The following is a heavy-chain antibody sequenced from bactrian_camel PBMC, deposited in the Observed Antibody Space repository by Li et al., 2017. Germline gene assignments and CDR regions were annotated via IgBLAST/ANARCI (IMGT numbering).Heavy chain of an antibody. D-gene: IGHD1*01. CDR1: GFTFSDYT. CDR2: ITSLPSLFRAA. Sequence: VQLVESGGGLVQPGGSLRLSCAASGFTFSDYTMTWVRQAPGKEVEWVAGITSLPSLFRAASYADSVKGRFTISQDNAKNTLYLQMNNLKSEDSAMYRCARQRYRGRCVSAEISPVHYGRWGQGTQVTVS. V-gene: IGHV3S6*01. J-gene: IGHJ4*01. CDR3: ARQRYRGRCVSAEISPVHYGR.